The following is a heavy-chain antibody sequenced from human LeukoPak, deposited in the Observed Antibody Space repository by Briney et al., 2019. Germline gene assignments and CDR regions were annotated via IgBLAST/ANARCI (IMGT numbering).Heavy chain of an antibody. J-gene: IGHJ5*02. V-gene: IGHV3-21*01. CDR3: ARGIAAAGTWFDP. CDR1: GFTVSSDS. D-gene: IGHD6-13*01. Sequence: GRSQTLGSAAAGFTVSSDSGNWVSQATGKVLEWVSSIISSSGYIYYADSVKGRFTISRDNAKNSLYLQMNSLRAADTAVYYCARGIAAAGTWFDPWGQGTLVTVSS. CDR2: IISSSGYI.